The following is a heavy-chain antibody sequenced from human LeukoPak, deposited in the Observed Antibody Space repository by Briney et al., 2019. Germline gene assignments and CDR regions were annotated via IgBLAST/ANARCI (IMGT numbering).Heavy chain of an antibody. D-gene: IGHD2-15*01. J-gene: IGHJ4*02. Sequence: PSETLSLTCTVSGGSMSSYYWSWIRQPPGKGLEWIGYIYYSGSTNYNPSLKGRVTISIDTSKNQFSLRLTSVTAADTAVYYCAREVGYCSGGSCYSYFDYWGQGTLVTVSS. CDR3: AREVGYCSGGSCYSYFDY. CDR1: GGSMSSYY. CDR2: IYYSGST. V-gene: IGHV4-59*12.